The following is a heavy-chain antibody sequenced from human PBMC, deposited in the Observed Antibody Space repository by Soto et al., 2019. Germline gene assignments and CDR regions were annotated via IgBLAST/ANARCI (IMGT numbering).Heavy chain of an antibody. CDR2: ISRSGNST. CDR3: AKDAKILDWLPTSYYFDF. J-gene: IGHJ4*02. V-gene: IGHV3-23*01. D-gene: IGHD3-9*01. Sequence: EVQVLQSGGGLAQPGRSLRLSCAVSGLSFSSCAMTWVRQSPGKGLEWVSSISRSGNSTYSADSVRGRFTISRDNSKNTLYLQMNRLRAEDTAVYYCAKDAKILDWLPTSYYFDFWGQGTLVTVSS. CDR1: GLSFSSCA.